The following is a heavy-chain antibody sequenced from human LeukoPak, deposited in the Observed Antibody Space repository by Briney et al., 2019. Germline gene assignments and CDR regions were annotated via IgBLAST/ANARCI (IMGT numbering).Heavy chain of an antibody. V-gene: IGHV3-23*01. J-gene: IGHJ5*02. D-gene: IGHD6-13*01. Sequence: GGSLRLSCAASGFTFSSYAMSWVRQAPGKGLEWVSAISGSGGSTYYAGSVKGRFTISRDNSKNTLYLQMNSLRAEDTAVYYCAKDPAEYSSTLGWFDPWGQGTLVTVSS. CDR1: GFTFSSYA. CDR2: ISGSGGST. CDR3: AKDPAEYSSTLGWFDP.